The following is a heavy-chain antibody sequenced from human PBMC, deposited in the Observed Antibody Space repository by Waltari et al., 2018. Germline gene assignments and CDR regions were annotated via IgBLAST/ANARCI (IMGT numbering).Heavy chain of an antibody. D-gene: IGHD3-3*01. CDR1: GGSISSSSYY. J-gene: IGHJ4*02. Sequence: QLQLQESGPGLVKPSETLSLPCTVSGGSISSSSYYWGWIRPPPGKGLEWIGSIYYSGSTYYNPSLKSRVTISVDTSKNQFSLKLSSVTAADTAVYYCARDGRFLEWTKPTPFDYWGQGTLVTVSS. V-gene: IGHV4-39*07. CDR2: IYYSGST. CDR3: ARDGRFLEWTKPTPFDY.